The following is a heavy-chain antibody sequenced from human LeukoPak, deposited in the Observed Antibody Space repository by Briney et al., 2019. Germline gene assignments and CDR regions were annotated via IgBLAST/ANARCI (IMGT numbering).Heavy chain of an antibody. D-gene: IGHD3-3*01. CDR2: INHSGST. V-gene: IGHV4-34*01. CDR3: ARGPYDFWTGGYFDY. CDR1: GGSFSGYY. J-gene: IGHJ4*02. Sequence: SEALSLTCAVDGGSFSGYYWSWIRPPPGKGLEWIGEINHSGSTNYNPSLKSRVTISVDTSKNQFSLKLSSVTAADTAVYYCARGPYDFWTGGYFDYWGQGTLVTVSS.